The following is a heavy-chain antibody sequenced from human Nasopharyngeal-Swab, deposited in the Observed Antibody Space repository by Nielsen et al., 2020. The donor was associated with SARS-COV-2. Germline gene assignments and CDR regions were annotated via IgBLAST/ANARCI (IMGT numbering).Heavy chain of an antibody. Sequence: GESLKISCAASGFTFSNYSMNWVRQAPGKGLEWVSSISSSSSYIYYADSVKGRFTISRDNAKNSLYLQMNSLRAEDTAVYYCARGKAGYCRSTSCYLYFDYWGQGTLVTVSS. D-gene: IGHD2-2*01. V-gene: IGHV3-21*01. CDR1: GFTFSNYS. CDR2: ISSSSSYI. J-gene: IGHJ4*02. CDR3: ARGKAGYCRSTSCYLYFDY.